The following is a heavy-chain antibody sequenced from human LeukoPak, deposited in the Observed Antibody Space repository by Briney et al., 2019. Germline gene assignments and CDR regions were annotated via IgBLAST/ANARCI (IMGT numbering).Heavy chain of an antibody. J-gene: IGHJ4*02. CDR3: ARATSGWAGDY. Sequence: GGSLRLSCAASGFTFSTYSMNWVRQAPGKGLEWVSSISSGSSSIYYADSVKGRFTISRDNAKNSLYLQMSSLRADDTAVYYCARATSGWAGDYWGQGTLVTVSS. CDR2: ISSGSSSI. D-gene: IGHD6-19*01. V-gene: IGHV3-21*01. CDR1: GFTFSTYS.